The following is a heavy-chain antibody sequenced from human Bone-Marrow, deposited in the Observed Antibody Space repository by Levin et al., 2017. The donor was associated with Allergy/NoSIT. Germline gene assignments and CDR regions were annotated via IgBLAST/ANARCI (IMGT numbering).Heavy chain of an antibody. V-gene: IGHV4-39*01. CDR1: GGSISSSSYY. CDR2: IYYSGST. D-gene: IGHD4-17*01. J-gene: IGHJ2*01. CDR3: AITVTLNYWYFDL. Sequence: SQTLSLTCTVSGGSISSSSYYWGWIRQPPGKGLEWIGSIYYSGSTYYNPSLKSRVTISVDTSKNQFSLKLSSVTAADTAVYYCAITVTLNYWYFDLWGRGTQVTVSS.